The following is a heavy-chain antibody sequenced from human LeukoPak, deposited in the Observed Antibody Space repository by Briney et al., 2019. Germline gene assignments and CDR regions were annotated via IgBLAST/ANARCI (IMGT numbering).Heavy chain of an antibody. D-gene: IGHD1-14*01. Sequence: GGSLRLSCAASGFAVSSNYISWVRQAPGKGLEWVSIIYSGGNTYYADSVKGRFTISRDNSKNTLYLQMNSLRAEDTAVYYCTRPGSSLNYWYFDLWGRGTLLTVSS. CDR1: GFAVSSNY. V-gene: IGHV3-53*01. CDR3: TRPGSSLNYWYFDL. CDR2: IYSGGNT. J-gene: IGHJ2*01.